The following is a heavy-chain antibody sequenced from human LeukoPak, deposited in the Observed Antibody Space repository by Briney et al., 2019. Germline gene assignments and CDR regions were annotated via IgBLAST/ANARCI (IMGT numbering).Heavy chain of an antibody. CDR1: GFTFGDYA. Sequence: PGGSLRLSCTASGFTFGDYAMSWVRQAPGKGLEWVGFIRSKAYGGTTEYAASVKGRFTISRDDSKSIAYLQMNSLKTEDTAVYYCTSTYYDFWRGEHWGQGTLVTVSS. CDR2: IRSKAYGGTT. J-gene: IGHJ4*02. V-gene: IGHV3-49*04. CDR3: TSTYYDFWRGEH. D-gene: IGHD3-3*01.